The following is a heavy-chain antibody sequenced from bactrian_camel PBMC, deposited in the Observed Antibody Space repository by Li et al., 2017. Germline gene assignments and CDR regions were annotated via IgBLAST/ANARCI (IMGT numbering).Heavy chain of an antibody. Sequence: QLVESGGGSVQAGGSLSLSCAASGVTAYTHCLGWFRQSLGEKREVVAIKYTARGTTYYADSVKGRFTISQDNAKSTLYLQMNNLKPEDTATYICAAEVPTDWGDCYSASWGDLNYGADYYGKGTQVTVS. D-gene: IGHD5*01. CDR2: KYTARGTT. V-gene: IGHV3S54*01. CDR1: GVTAYTHC. J-gene: IGHJ7*01.